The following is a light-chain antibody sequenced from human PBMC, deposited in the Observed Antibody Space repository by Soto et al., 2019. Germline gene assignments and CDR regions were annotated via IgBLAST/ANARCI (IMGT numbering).Light chain of an antibody. CDR1: QSISSY. V-gene: IGKV1-39*01. CDR3: QQSYSTPVT. J-gene: IGKJ4*01. CDR2: AAS. Sequence: DIQLTQSPSSLSPSVGDRVTIPCRASQSISSYLNWYQQKPGKAPKLLIYAASSLQSGVPSRFSGSGSGTDFTLTISSLQPEEFATYYCQQSYSTPVTFGGGTKVAIK.